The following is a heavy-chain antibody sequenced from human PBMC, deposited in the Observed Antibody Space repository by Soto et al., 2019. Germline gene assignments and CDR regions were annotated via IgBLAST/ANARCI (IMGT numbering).Heavy chain of an antibody. Sequence: SETLSLTCTVSGGSVSSDTHYWSWIRQPPGKRLEWIGFIYSSGSNNYNPSLKSRVSMAVDTSKNQFSLNLRSVIVADTAVYHCARSVRSCSGTTCYTRADVWGQGTTVTVSS. CDR2: IYSSGSN. V-gene: IGHV4-61*01. J-gene: IGHJ6*02. CDR1: GGSVSSDTHY. D-gene: IGHD2-2*02. CDR3: ARSVRSCSGTTCYTRADV.